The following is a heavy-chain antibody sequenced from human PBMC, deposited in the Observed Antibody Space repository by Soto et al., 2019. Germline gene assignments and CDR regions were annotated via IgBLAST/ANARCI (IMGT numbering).Heavy chain of an antibody. CDR3: AREEYYYGSGAFFDY. V-gene: IGHV1-69*08. J-gene: IGHJ4*02. CDR1: GGTFSSYT. D-gene: IGHD3-10*01. Sequence: QVQLVQSGAEVKKPGSSVKVSCKASGGTFSSYTISWVRQAPGQGLEWMGRIIPILGIANYAQKFQGRVTITGNKPTSTAYSELSSLRSEDTAVYYCAREEYYYGSGAFFDYWGQGTLVTVAS. CDR2: IIPILGIA.